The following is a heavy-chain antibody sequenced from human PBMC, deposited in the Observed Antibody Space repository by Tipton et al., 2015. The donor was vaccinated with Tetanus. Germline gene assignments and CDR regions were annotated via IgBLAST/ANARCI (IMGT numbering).Heavy chain of an antibody. D-gene: IGHD2-21*02. CDR2: VYPTGSA. CDR1: GGSVISGSDY. J-gene: IGHJ6*02. Sequence: TLSLTCTVSGGSVISGSDYWMWIRQPPGKGLEWIGHVYPTGSAYYNPDLESRVTLSVDKSKNQFSLNMRSVTAADTAMYYCGRLYCGGDCYSPYYNGVDVWGQGTTVIVSS. V-gene: IGHV4-61*09. CDR3: GRLYCGGDCYSPYYNGVDV.